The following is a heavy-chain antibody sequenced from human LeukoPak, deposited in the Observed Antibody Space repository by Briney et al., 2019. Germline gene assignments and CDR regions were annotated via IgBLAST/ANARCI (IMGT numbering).Heavy chain of an antibody. D-gene: IGHD2-21*01. CDR2: IYHSGST. CDR1: GYSISSGYY. J-gene: IGHJ5*02. Sequence: SETLSLTCAVSGYSISSGYYWGWIRQPPGKGLEWIGSIYHSGSTYYNPSLKSRVTISVDTSKNQFSLKLSSVTAADTAVYNHASRKGAYCGGDCYWLSSWFDPWGQGTLVTVSS. V-gene: IGHV4-38-2*01. CDR3: ASRKGAYCGGDCYWLSSWFDP.